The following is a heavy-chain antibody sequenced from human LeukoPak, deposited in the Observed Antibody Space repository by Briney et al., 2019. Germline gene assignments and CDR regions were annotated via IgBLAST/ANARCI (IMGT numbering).Heavy chain of an antibody. CDR3: AKGLLWFGELDLDAFDI. D-gene: IGHD3-10*01. J-gene: IGHJ3*02. Sequence: GGSLRLSCAASGFTFSGYGMHWVRQAPGKGLEWVAFIRYDGSNKYYADSVKGRFTISRDNSKNTLYLQMNSLRAEDTAVYYCAKGLLWFGELDLDAFDIWGQGTMVTVSS. CDR2: IRYDGSNK. V-gene: IGHV3-30*02. CDR1: GFTFSGYG.